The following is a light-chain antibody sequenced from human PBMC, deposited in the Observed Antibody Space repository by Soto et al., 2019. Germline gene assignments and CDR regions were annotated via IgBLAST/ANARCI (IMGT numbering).Light chain of an antibody. V-gene: IGLV1-44*01. CDR2: SNN. CDR3: AAWDDCLNGRV. CDR1: TSNIGSNT. Sequence: QSVLTQPPSASGTPGQRVTISCSGSTSNIGSNTVNWYQQLPGTAPKLLIYSNNQRPSGVPGRFSGSKSGTSASLAISGLQSEDEADYYCAAWDDCLNGRVFGTGTKLTVL. J-gene: IGLJ1*01.